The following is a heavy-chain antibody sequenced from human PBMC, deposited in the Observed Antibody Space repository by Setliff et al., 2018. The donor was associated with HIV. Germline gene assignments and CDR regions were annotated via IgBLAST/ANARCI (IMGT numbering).Heavy chain of an antibody. V-gene: IGHV4-31*03. J-gene: IGHJ6*03. CDR2: IYYSGST. Sequence: SETLSLTCTVSGGSISSGGYYWNWIRQHPEKGLEWVGYIYYSGSTYYNPSLKSRLTISGDTSKNQFSLKLSSVTAADTAVYYCARNGLLDYDILTGYSAHYYYYMDVWGKGTTVTVSS. D-gene: IGHD3-9*01. CDR3: ARNGLLDYDILTGYSAHYYYYMDV. CDR1: GGSISSGGYY.